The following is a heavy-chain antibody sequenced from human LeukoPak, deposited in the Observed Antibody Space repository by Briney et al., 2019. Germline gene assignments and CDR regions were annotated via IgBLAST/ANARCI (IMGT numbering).Heavy chain of an antibody. D-gene: IGHD3-9*01. Sequence: PGGTLRLSCAASGFTFSGYGMTWVRQAPGKGLEWVSGTSDSGGSTYYADSVKGRFTMSRDNSKNTLYLQMNSLRAEDTAVYYCARILTGYYDHWGQGTLVTVSS. CDR2: TSDSGGST. V-gene: IGHV3-23*01. CDR1: GFTFSGYG. CDR3: ARILTGYYDH. J-gene: IGHJ5*02.